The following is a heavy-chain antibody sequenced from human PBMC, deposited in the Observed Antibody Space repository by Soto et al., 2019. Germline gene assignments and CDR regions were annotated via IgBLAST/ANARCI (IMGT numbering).Heavy chain of an antibody. D-gene: IGHD4-4*01. CDR3: ARHLQEDPPTYYYYYMDV. Sequence: QLQLQESGPGLVKPSETLSLTCTVSGGSISSSSYYWGWIRQPPGKGLEWIGSIYYSGSTYYNPSLQKRLTITVDTTKNKFSLKLSSVTAADAAVYYCARHLQEDPPTYYYYYMDVWGKGTTVTVSS. CDR2: IYYSGST. CDR1: GGSISSSSYY. J-gene: IGHJ6*03. V-gene: IGHV4-39*01.